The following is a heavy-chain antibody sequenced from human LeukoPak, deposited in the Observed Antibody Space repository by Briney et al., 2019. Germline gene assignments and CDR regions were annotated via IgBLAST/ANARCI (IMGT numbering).Heavy chain of an antibody. Sequence: ASVNVSCTASGYTFTSYDINWVRQATGQGLEWMGWMNPNSGNTGYAQKFQGRVTMTRNTSISTAYMELSSLRSEDTAVYYCARGAVYDFWSGYYDGWFDPWGQGTLVTVSS. CDR1: GYTFTSYD. V-gene: IGHV1-8*01. CDR2: MNPNSGNT. J-gene: IGHJ5*02. CDR3: ARGAVYDFWSGYYDGWFDP. D-gene: IGHD3-3*01.